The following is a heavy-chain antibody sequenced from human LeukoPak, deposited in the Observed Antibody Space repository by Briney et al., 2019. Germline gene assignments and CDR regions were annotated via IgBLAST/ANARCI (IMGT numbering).Heavy chain of an antibody. CDR3: ATSCGPVIEGDGIGAD. V-gene: IGHV3-23*05. CDR1: GFTFSSYA. Sequence: GGSLRLSCAASGFTFSSYAMNWVRQAPGKGLEWVSVIYSTGTTKYYADSVKGRFTISRDNSKNTVYLQMNILRAEATAVYYCATSCGPVIEGDGIGADWGQGTLVTVSS. J-gene: IGHJ4*02. D-gene: IGHD6-13*01. CDR2: IYSTGTTK.